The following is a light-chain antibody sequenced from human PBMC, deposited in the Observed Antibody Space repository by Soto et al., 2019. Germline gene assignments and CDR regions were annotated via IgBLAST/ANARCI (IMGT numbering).Light chain of an antibody. J-gene: IGKJ4*01. CDR1: QGISSY. CDR2: AAS. Sequence: IRMTQSPSSFSASTGDRVTITCRASQGISSYLAWYQQKPGKAPKLLIYAASNLQSGVPSRFSGSGSGTDFTLTISCLQSEDFATYYCQQYYSYPLTFGGGTKVDIK. V-gene: IGKV1-8*01. CDR3: QQYYSYPLT.